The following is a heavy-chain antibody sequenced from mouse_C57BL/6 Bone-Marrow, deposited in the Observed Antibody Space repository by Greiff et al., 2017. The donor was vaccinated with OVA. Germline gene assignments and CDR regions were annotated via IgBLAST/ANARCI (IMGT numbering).Heavy chain of an antibody. Sequence: EVNVVESGGGLVKPGGSLKLSCPASGFTFSSYAMSWVRQTPEKRLEWVATISDGGSYTYYPDNVKGRFTISRDNAKNNLYLQMSHLKSEDTAMYYCARVYYGSSPWFAYWGQGTLVTVSA. CDR3: ARVYYGSSPWFAY. CDR2: ISDGGSYT. D-gene: IGHD1-1*01. V-gene: IGHV5-4*03. J-gene: IGHJ3*01. CDR1: GFTFSSYA.